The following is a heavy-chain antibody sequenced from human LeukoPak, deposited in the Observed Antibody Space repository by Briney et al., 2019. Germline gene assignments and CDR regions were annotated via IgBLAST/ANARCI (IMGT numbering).Heavy chain of an antibody. J-gene: IGHJ4*02. CDR3: ARAPYYDYVWGSYPLGY. V-gene: IGHV1-18*01. Sequence: ASVKVSCKASGYTFTSYGISWVQQAPGQGLEWMGWISAYNGNTNYAQKLQGRVTMTTDTSTSTAYMELRSLRSDDTAVYYCARAPYYDYVWGSYPLGYWGQVTLVTVSS. D-gene: IGHD3-16*02. CDR1: GYTFTSYG. CDR2: ISAYNGNT.